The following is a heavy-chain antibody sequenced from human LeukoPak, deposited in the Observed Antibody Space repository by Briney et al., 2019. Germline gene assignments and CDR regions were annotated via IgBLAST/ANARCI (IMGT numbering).Heavy chain of an antibody. CDR1: GFPFTTDG. CDR2: LWYDGSKK. J-gene: IGHJ4*02. D-gene: IGHD2-2*01. Sequence: PGGSLRLSSATSGFPFTTDGIHSVRQAPGQGLECVAVLWYDGSKKYYADSVTGRLTISRDGSQNRLYLQMNSLRDEDTAVYSWERGHNYCSSTSCFFYFDYWGRGTLVTVSS. V-gene: IGHV3-33*01. CDR3: ERGHNYCSSTSCFFYFDY.